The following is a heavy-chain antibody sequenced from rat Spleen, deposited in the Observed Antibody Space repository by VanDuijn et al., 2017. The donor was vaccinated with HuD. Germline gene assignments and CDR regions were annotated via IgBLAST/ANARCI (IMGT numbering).Heavy chain of an antibody. V-gene: IGHV5-58*01. J-gene: IGHJ1*01. D-gene: IGHD5-1*01. CDR1: GFTFSRYW. CDR3: ATENWDPYYWYFDF. Sequence: EVQLVESGGGLMQPGRSLKLSCVASGFTFSRYWMYWIRQAPGKGLEWISSINIDGGGTYYRDSVKGRFTISRDNAKSTLYLQMDSLRSEDTATYYCATENWDPYYWYFDFWGPGTMVTVSS. CDR2: INIDGGGT.